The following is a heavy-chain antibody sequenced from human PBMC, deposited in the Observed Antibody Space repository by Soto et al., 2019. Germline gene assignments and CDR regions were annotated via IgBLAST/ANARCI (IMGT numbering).Heavy chain of an antibody. CDR2: IIPIPGTA. V-gene: IGHV1-69*01. CDR3: TRSQGSSTSLEIYSYYIYGTAV. J-gene: IGHJ6*02. Sequence: QVKLVQSGAEVKKPGSSVKVSCKASGGTFGSYAISWVRQAPGQGLAWMGGIIPIPGTANYAQKFQGRVTIAADESTSTAYMELSSLRSEDTAVYYRTRSQGSSTSLEIYSYYIYGTAVWGQGTMVTVSS. D-gene: IGHD2-2*01. CDR1: GGTFGSYA.